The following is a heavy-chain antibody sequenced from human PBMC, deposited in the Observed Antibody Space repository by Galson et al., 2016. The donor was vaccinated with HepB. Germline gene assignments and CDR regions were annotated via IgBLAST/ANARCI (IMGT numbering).Heavy chain of an antibody. Sequence: QSGAEVKKPGESLRISCMGSGYNFITYWISWVRQTPGKGLEWMGSIDPSDSYTNYSPSFQGHVTISTDRSISTAYLQWSSLKASDTAIYYCAIRLYSSGSFDYWGQGTLVTVSS. V-gene: IGHV5-10-1*01. CDR1: GYNFITYW. CDR2: IDPSDSYT. D-gene: IGHD6-19*01. J-gene: IGHJ4*02. CDR3: AIRLYSSGSFDY.